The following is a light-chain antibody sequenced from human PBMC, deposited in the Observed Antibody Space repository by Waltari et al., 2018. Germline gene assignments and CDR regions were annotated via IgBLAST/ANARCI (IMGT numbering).Light chain of an antibody. CDR1: QGVSSY. V-gene: IGKV3-11*01. Sequence: EIVLTQSPANLSLSPGERATLSCRASQGVSSYLAWYQQRPGQAPRLLIYSAANRATGIPARFSGSGSGTDFTLTISSLEPEDFAVYYCQQRSDWPRTFGQGTKVEIK. CDR3: QQRSDWPRT. J-gene: IGKJ1*01. CDR2: SAA.